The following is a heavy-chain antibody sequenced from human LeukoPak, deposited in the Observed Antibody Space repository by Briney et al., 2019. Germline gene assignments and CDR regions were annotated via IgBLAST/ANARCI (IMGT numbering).Heavy chain of an antibody. D-gene: IGHD3-10*01. CDR1: GFSFTSYW. CDR2: INLDGSGT. V-gene: IGHV3-74*01. Sequence: GGSLRLSCAASGFSFTSYWMHWVRQAPGKGLVWVSCINLDGSGTTYADSVKGRFTISRDNAKNTLFLQMNSLRAEDTAVYYCSRAYDSGTYSSFDSWGQGTLVTVSS. J-gene: IGHJ4*02. CDR3: SRAYDSGTYSSFDS.